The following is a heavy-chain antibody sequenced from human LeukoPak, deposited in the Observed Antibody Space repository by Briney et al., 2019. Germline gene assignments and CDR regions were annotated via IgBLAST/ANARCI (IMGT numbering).Heavy chain of an antibody. CDR1: GGSISSSSYY. CDR3: ARIYRGYISGPYDY. CDR2: IYYSGST. Sequence: SETLSLTCTVSGGSISSSSYYWGWIRQPPGKGLEWIGSIYYSGSTYSNPSLKSRVTISVETSKNQFSLKLSSVTAADTAVYYCARIYRGYISGPYDYWGQGTLVTVSS. J-gene: IGHJ4*02. D-gene: IGHD5-18*01. V-gene: IGHV4-39*07.